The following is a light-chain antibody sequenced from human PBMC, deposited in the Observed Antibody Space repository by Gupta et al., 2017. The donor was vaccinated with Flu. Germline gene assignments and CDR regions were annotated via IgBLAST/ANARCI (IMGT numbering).Light chain of an antibody. J-gene: IGLJ3*02. V-gene: IGLV1-44*01. CDR3: AAGDDSLTGWV. CDR2: ANN. CDR1: SSNIGSNP. Sequence: QSALNQPPPASGTPGQRVTIPCSGNSSNIGSNPINWHQQLPGTAPKLLIYANNARPSVVPVRFSCTKSVSSASLAIRGLQSEDEADYYCAAGDDSLTGWVFGGGTKVTVL.